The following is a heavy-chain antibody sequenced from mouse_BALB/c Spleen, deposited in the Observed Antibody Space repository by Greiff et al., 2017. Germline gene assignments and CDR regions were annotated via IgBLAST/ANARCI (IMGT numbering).Heavy chain of an antibody. CDR3: ARSRSYDYAMDY. CDR1: GFTFSDYG. J-gene: IGHJ4*01. Sequence: EVKLVESGGGLVQPGGSRKLSCAASGFTFSDYGMAWVRQAPGKGPEWVAFISNLAYSIYYADTVTGRFTISRENAKNTLYLEMSSLRSEDTAMYYCARSRSYDYAMDYWGQGTSVTVSS. D-gene: IGHD1-1*01. CDR2: ISNLAYSI. V-gene: IGHV5-15*02.